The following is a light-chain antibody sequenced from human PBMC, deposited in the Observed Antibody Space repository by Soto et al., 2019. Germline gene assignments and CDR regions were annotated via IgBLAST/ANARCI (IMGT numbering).Light chain of an antibody. Sequence: CRASQSISNWLAWYHQKPGTAPKLLIYHASTLESGVPSMFFGSRTGTYVTLPLSRHPPYDSPPFYDPPYTTSWTFAQGTKVDIK. J-gene: IGKJ1*01. CDR3: PPYTTSWT. CDR2: HAS. V-gene: IGKV1-5*01. CDR1: QSISNW.